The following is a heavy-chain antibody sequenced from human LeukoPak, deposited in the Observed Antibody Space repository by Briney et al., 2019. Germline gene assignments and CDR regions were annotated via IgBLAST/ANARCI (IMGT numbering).Heavy chain of an antibody. CDR3: ARVGSGSYSLYYYGMDV. Sequence: GGSLRLSCAASGFTFSSYWMHWVRQASGKGLVWVSRINSDGSSTSYADSVKGRFTISRDNAKNTLYLQMNSLRAEDTAVYYCARVGSGSYSLYYYGMDVWGQGTTVTVSS. J-gene: IGHJ6*02. CDR2: INSDGSST. V-gene: IGHV3-74*01. CDR1: GFTFSSYW. D-gene: IGHD3-10*01.